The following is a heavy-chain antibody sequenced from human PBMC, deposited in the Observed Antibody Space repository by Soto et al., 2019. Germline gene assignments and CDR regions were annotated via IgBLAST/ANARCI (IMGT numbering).Heavy chain of an antibody. D-gene: IGHD3-16*01. CDR1: GFTFSSYA. J-gene: IGHJ4*02. V-gene: IGHV3-23*01. CDR3: AKSCDYIWGSYDMYFDY. Sequence: GGSLILSCAASGFTFSSYAMSWVRQAPGKGLEWVSAISGSGGSTYYADSVKGRFTISRDNSKNTLYLQMNSLRAEDTAVYYCAKSCDYIWGSYDMYFDYWGQGTLVTVSS. CDR2: ISGSGGST.